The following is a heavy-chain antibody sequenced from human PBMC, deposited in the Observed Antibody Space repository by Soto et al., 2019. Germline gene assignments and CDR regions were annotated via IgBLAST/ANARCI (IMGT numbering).Heavy chain of an antibody. D-gene: IGHD3-16*01. Sequence: QVQLQESGPGLVKPSQTLSLTCTVSGVSIRSGGYYWSWIRQHPGKGLEWIGYMYSSGTTYYNPSLKSRVTISGDTSNNQVSLKLSSVTAADTAVYYCARGLRVGEWFGGYYYYAMDVWGQGTTVTVSS. CDR2: MYSSGTT. CDR1: GVSIRSGGYY. J-gene: IGHJ6*02. CDR3: ARGLRVGEWFGGYYYYAMDV. V-gene: IGHV4-31*03.